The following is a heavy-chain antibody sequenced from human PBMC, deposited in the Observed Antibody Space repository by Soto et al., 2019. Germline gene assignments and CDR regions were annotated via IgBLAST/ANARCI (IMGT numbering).Heavy chain of an antibody. CDR3: ARRAVAGLNDY. J-gene: IGHJ4*02. Sequence: SETLSLTCAVYGGSFSGYYWSWIRQPPGKGLEWIGEINHSGSTNYNPSLKSRVTISVDTSKNQFSLKLSSVTAADTAVYYCARRAVAGLNDYWGQGTLVTVSS. CDR2: INHSGST. CDR1: GGSFSGYY. V-gene: IGHV4-34*01. D-gene: IGHD6-19*01.